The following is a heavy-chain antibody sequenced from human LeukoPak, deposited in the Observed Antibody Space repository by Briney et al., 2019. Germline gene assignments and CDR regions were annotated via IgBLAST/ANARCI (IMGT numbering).Heavy chain of an antibody. V-gene: IGHV3-74*01. CDR2: INDDGSAT. J-gene: IGHJ6*03. CDR1: GFTFSNYW. CDR3: ARDPYSGNYGNYYYYYMDV. D-gene: IGHD1-26*01. Sequence: GGSLRLSCAASGFTFSNYWMHWVRQVPGKGLVWVSRINDDGSATFYADSVKGRFTISRDNAKNSLYLQMNSLGPEDTAVYYCARDPYSGNYGNYYYYYMDVWGKGTTVTISS.